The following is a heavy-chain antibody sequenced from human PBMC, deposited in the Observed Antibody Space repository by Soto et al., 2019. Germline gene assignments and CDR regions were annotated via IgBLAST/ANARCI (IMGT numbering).Heavy chain of an antibody. CDR1: GFSLSTIGVG. D-gene: IGHD2-21*02. Sequence: QITLKESGPTLVKPTQTLTLTCTFSGFSLSTIGVGVGWIRQPPGKALEWLALIYWDDDKRYSPSLKSRLTVTPDTSNIQFVLTMTNMDPVDTATYYCVQSRCGGDCLQSYSSHSYYGLDVWGQGPTVTVSS. J-gene: IGHJ6*02. CDR2: IYWDDDK. CDR3: VQSRCGGDCLQSYSSHSYYGLDV. V-gene: IGHV2-5*02.